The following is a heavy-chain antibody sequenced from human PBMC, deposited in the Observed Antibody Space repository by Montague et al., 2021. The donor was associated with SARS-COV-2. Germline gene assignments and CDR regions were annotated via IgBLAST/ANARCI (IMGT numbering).Heavy chain of an antibody. CDR2: VDYSGLT. Sequence: SETLSLTCTVSRDSISSHNYFWAWIRQPPGKGLEWIGSVDYSGLTFYNPSLESRVTISVDTYKKQFSLKVNSVTAADTAVYYCAKDGEALAWGTFDIWGQGTMVTVSS. D-gene: IGHD3-10*01. CDR3: AKDGEALAWGTFDI. CDR1: RDSISSHNYF. V-gene: IGHV4-39*07. J-gene: IGHJ3*02.